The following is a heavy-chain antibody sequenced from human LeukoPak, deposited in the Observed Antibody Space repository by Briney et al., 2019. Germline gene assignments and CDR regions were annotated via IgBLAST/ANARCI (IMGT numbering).Heavy chain of an antibody. CDR3: ARNTSPAVALYYYYGMDV. D-gene: IGHD6-19*01. CDR2: INPNGGGT. V-gene: IGHV1-2*04. J-gene: IGHJ6*02. Sequence: ASVKVSCKTSGYTFTGYYMHWVRQAPGQGLEWMGWINPNGGGTNYAQKFQGWVTMTRDTSISTAYMELSRLRSDDTAVYYCARNTSPAVALYYYYGMDVWGQGTTVTVSS. CDR1: GYTFTGYY.